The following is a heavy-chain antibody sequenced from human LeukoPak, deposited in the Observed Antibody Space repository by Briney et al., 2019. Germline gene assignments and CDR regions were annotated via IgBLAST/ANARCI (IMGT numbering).Heavy chain of an antibody. V-gene: IGHV1-2*02. CDR1: GFTFTDHY. D-gene: IGHD2/OR15-2a*01. CDR2: IGPHSTFT. J-gene: IGHJ4*02. Sequence: GASVKVSCKSSGFTFTDHYIHWVRQGPGQGLEWMGYIGPHSTFTSSPQEFQGRVTRTSDASMSTTYMELTRLTSDDTAVYYCVREGEAPLSKDFDYWGQGTLVTVSS. CDR3: VREGEAPLSKDFDY.